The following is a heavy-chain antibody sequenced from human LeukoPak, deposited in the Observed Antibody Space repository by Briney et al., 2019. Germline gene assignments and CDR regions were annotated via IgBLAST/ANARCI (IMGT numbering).Heavy chain of an antibody. CDR1: GFTFSSYA. CDR3: ARDRYFDWLLSNYYYYYGMDV. V-gene: IGHV3-30*04. Sequence: PGGSLRLSCAASGFTFSSYAMHWVRQAPGKGLEWVAVISYDGSNKYYADSVKGRFTISRDNSKNTLYLQMNSLRAEDTAVYYCARDRYFDWLLSNYYYYYGMDVWGKGTTVTVSS. D-gene: IGHD3-9*01. CDR2: ISYDGSNK. J-gene: IGHJ6*04.